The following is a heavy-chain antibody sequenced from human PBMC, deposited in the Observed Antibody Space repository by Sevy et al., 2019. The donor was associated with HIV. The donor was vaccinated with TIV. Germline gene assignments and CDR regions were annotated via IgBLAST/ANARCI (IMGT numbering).Heavy chain of an antibody. J-gene: IGHJ4*02. D-gene: IGHD5-18*01. CDR1: RGTFSSYA. Sequence: ASVKVSCKASRGTFSSYAISWVRQAPGQGLEWMGGIIPIFGTANYAQKFQGRVTFTAYESTSTAYMELSSLRSEDTAVYYCAREEWGRGYSYGLIDYWGQGTLVTVSS. CDR3: AREEWGRGYSYGLIDY. V-gene: IGHV1-69*13. CDR2: IIPIFGTA.